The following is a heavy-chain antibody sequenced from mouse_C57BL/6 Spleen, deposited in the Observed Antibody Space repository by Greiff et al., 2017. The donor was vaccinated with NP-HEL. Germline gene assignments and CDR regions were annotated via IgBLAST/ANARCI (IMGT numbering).Heavy chain of an antibody. J-gene: IGHJ4*01. CDR3: ARRYGSSYAYYYAMDY. CDR2: ISSGSSTI. Sequence: EVQRVESGGGLVKPGGSLKLSCAASGFTFSDYGMHWVRQAPEKGLEWVAYISSGSSTIYYADTVKGRFTISRDNAKNTLFLQMISLRSEDTAMYYCARRYGSSYAYYYAMDYWGQGTSVTVSS. CDR1: GFTFSDYG. V-gene: IGHV5-17*01. D-gene: IGHD1-1*01.